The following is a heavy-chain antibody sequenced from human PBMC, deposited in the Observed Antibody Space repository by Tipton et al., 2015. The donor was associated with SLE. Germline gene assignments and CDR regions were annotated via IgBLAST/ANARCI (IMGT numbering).Heavy chain of an antibody. J-gene: IGHJ5*02. CDR3: AREAPPLVVVAATGGHWFDP. CDR1: GGSFSGYY. Sequence: TLSLTCAVYGGSFSGYYWSWIRQPPGKGLEWIGEINHSGSTNYNPSLKSRVTISVDTSKNQFSLKLSSVTAADTAVYYCAREAPPLVVVAATGGHWFDPWGQGTLVTVSS. CDR2: INHSGST. V-gene: IGHV4-34*01. D-gene: IGHD2-15*01.